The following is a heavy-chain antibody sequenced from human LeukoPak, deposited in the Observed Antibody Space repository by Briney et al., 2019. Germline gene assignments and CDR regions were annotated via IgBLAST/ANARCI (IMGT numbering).Heavy chain of an antibody. CDR2: ISGYNGNT. CDR1: GDTFTTYG. V-gene: IGHV1-18*01. Sequence: ASVKVSCKASGDTFTTYGITWVRQAPGQGLEWMGWISGYNGNTEYTQKFQGRVAMTRDTSTSTAYMELRSLRSDDTAVYYCARGLSCSGNTCYAAHFDSWGQGTLVTVS. CDR3: ARGLSCSGNTCYAAHFDS. D-gene: IGHD2-15*01. J-gene: IGHJ4*02.